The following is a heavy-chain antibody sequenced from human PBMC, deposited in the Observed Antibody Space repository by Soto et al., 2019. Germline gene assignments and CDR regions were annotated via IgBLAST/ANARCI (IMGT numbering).Heavy chain of an antibody. D-gene: IGHD3-3*01. Sequence: EVQLLESGGGLVQPGGSLRLSCAASGFTFSSYAMSWVRQAPGMGLEWVSAISGSGGSTYYADSVKGRFTISRDNSKNTLYLQMNSLRAEDTAVYYCAKGVWSGYSGGRYYFDYWGQGTLVTVSS. J-gene: IGHJ4*02. CDR1: GFTFSSYA. CDR3: AKGVWSGYSGGRYYFDY. V-gene: IGHV3-23*01. CDR2: ISGSGGST.